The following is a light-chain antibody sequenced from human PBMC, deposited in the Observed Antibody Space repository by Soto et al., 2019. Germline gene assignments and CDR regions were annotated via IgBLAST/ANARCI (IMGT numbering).Light chain of an antibody. J-gene: IGKJ1*01. Sequence: DIQMTQSPSTLSASVGDRVTITCRASRSIASWLAWYQQKPGRAPKLLIYDVSNLESGVPPRFSSSGSGTEFTLTISSLQPDDFATYYCQQYNSYSWTFGQGTKVDNK. CDR3: QQYNSYSWT. CDR1: RSIASW. CDR2: DVS. V-gene: IGKV1-5*01.